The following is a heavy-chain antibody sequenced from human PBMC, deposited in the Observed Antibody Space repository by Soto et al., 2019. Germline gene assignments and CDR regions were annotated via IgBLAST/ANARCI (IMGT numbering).Heavy chain of an antibody. CDR3: ARGPWVLMVYEQIGYIDY. J-gene: IGHJ4*02. CDR2: INTYNDDT. V-gene: IGHV1-18*01. Sequence: GASVKVSCKASRYAFSNYVINWVRQAPGQGLEWMGWINTYNDDTDYAQNLQGRVTMTTDTSTSTAYMELTSLRSDDTAVYYCARGPWVLMVYEQIGYIDYWGQGTLVTVSS. D-gene: IGHD2-8*01. CDR1: RYAFSNYV.